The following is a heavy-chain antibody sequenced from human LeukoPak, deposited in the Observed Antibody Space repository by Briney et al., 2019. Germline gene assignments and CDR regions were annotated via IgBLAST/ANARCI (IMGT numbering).Heavy chain of an antibody. CDR1: GGTFSSYA. V-gene: IGHV1-69*05. CDR2: IIPIFGTA. D-gene: IGHD5-12*01. CDR3: ARIPENIDDYYYGMDV. J-gene: IGHJ6*02. Sequence: SVKVSCKASGGTFSSYAISWVRQAPGQGLEWMGGIIPIFGTANYAQKLQGRVTMTTDTSTSTAYMELRSLRSDDTAVYYCARIPENIDDYYYGMDVWGQGTTVTVSS.